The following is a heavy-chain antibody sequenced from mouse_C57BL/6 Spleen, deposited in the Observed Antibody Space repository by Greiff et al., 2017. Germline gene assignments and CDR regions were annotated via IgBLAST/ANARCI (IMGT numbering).Heavy chain of an antibody. V-gene: IGHV1-19*01. J-gene: IGHJ2*01. Sequence: VQLQQSGPVLVKPGASVKMSCKASGYTFTDYYMNWVKQSHGKSLEWIGVINPYNGGTSYNQKFKGKATLPVDKSSSKAYRELNSQTAEDSGAYYCARWNYSNYGDDWGKGTTLTVSS. CDR1: GYTFTDYY. CDR3: ARWNYSNYGDD. CDR2: INPYNGGT. D-gene: IGHD2-5*01.